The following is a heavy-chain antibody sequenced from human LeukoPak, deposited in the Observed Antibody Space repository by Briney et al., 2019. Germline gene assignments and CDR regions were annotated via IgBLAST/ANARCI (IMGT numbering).Heavy chain of an antibody. Sequence: SETLSLTCAVYGGSFSGYYWSWIRQPPGKGLEWIGEINHSGSTNYNPSLKSRVTISVDTSKPQFSLKLTSVTAADTAVYYCARPPPGYFDNWAQEPLATVPS. CDR1: GGSFSGYY. D-gene: IGHD6-13*01. CDR2: INHSGST. CDR3: ARPPPGYFDN. V-gene: IGHV4-34*01. J-gene: IGHJ4*02.